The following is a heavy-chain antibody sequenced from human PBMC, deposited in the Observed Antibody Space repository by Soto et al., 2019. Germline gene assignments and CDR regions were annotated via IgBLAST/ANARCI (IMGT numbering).Heavy chain of an antibody. CDR3: STLTKYDILTGFYPC. J-gene: IGHJ4*02. Sequence: EVQLVESGGGLVQPGGSLRLSCAASGFTVNSNYMRWVRQAPGKGLEWVSVIYSDGSTYYADSVKGRFIISSDNSNNTLYFQMNSMRAEDTAVYYCSTLTKYDILTGFYPCWGQGTLVTVSS. D-gene: IGHD3-9*01. CDR1: GFTVNSNY. V-gene: IGHV3-66*01. CDR2: IYSDGST.